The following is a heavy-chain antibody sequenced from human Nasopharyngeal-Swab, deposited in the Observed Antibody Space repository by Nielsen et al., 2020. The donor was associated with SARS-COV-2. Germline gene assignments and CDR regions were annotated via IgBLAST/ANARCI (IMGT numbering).Heavy chain of an antibody. D-gene: IGHD5-12*01. CDR3: ARGHVDQPFDP. CDR2: ISSSSSYT. J-gene: IGHJ5*02. CDR1: GFTFSDYY. Sequence: GGSLRPSCAASGFTFSDYYMSWIRQAPGKGLEWVSYISSSSSYTNYADSVKGRFTISRDNAKNSLYLQMNSLRAEDTAVYYCARGHVDQPFDPWGQGTLVTVSS. V-gene: IGHV3-11*03.